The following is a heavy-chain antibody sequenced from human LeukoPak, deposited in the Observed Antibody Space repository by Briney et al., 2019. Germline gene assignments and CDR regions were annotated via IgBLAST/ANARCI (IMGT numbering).Heavy chain of an antibody. Sequence: SETLSLTCTVSGGSISSGGYYWSWIRQHPGKGLEWIGYIYYSGSTYYNPSLKSRVTISVDTSKNQFSLKLSSVTAADTAVYYCARVRRGAVAGYFDYWGQGTLVTVSS. J-gene: IGHJ4*02. CDR3: ARVRRGAVAGYFDY. CDR2: IYYSGST. V-gene: IGHV4-31*03. CDR1: GGSISSGGYY. D-gene: IGHD6-19*01.